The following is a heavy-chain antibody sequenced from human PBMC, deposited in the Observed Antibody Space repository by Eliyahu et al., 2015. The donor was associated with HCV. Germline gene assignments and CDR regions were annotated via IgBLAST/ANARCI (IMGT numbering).Heavy chain of an antibody. V-gene: IGHV3-15*01. CDR1: GFTFSNAW. CDR3: TTAPSPYDSSGYYYPPLF. J-gene: IGHJ4*02. CDR2: IKSKTDGGTT. Sequence: EVQLVESGGGLVKPGGSLRLSCAASGFTFSNAWMSWVRQAPGKGLEWVGRIKSKTDGGTTDYAAPVKGRFTISRDDSKNTLYLQMNSLKTEDTAVYYCTTAPSPYDSSGYYYPPLFWGQGTLVTVSS. D-gene: IGHD3-22*01.